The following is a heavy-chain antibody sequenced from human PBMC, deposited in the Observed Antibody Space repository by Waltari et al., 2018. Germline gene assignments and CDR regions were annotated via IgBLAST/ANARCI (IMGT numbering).Heavy chain of an antibody. CDR3: ARRVGSSSSYYFDY. Sequence: EVQLVESGGGLVQPGGSLRLSCAASGFTFSSYSMNWVRQAPGKGLEWVAYISSSISTIYYADSVKGRFTISRDNAKNSLYLQMNSLRAEDTAVYYCARRVGSSSSYYFDYWGQGTLVTVSS. V-gene: IGHV3-48*04. J-gene: IGHJ4*02. CDR2: ISSSISTI. D-gene: IGHD6-6*01. CDR1: GFTFSSYS.